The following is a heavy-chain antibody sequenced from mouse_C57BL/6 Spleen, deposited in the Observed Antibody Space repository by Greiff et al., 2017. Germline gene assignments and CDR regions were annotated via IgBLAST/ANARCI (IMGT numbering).Heavy chain of an antibody. V-gene: IGHV1-82*01. Sequence: VQLQQSGPELVKPGASVKISCKASGYAFSSSWMNWVKQRPGKGLEWIGRIYPGDGDTNYNGKFKGKATLTADKSSSTAYMQLSSLTSEDSAVYFCARGDYDGFDHWCQGTTLTVSS. CDR1: GYAFSSSW. D-gene: IGHD2-4*01. CDR2: IYPGDGDT. J-gene: IGHJ2*01. CDR3: ARGDYDGFDH.